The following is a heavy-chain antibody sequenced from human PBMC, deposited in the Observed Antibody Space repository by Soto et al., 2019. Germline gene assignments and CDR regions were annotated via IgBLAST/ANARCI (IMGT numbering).Heavy chain of an antibody. CDR2: IYPGDSDT. V-gene: IGHV5-51*01. D-gene: IGHD1-1*01. Sequence: GESLKISCKGSGYSFTSYWIGWVRQMPGKGLEWMGIIYPGDSDTRYSPSFQGQVTISADKSISTAYLQWSSLKASDTVMFYCARSPQGYRTRFDYWGQGTLVTVSS. J-gene: IGHJ4*02. CDR3: ARSPQGYRTRFDY. CDR1: GYSFTSYW.